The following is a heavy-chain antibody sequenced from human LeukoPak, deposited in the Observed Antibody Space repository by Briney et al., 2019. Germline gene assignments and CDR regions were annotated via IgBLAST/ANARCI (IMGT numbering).Heavy chain of an antibody. CDR3: ANGNRCTSPNCLGYYYFYMDV. D-gene: IGHD2-8*01. CDR2: FSGSGGTT. CDR1: GFTFSSYG. V-gene: IGHV3-23*01. J-gene: IGHJ6*03. Sequence: GGSLRLSCAASGFTFSSYGMNWVRQAPGRGLEWVSGFSGSGGTTYYADSVKGRFTISRDNSKNTLYLQMNSLRAEDTAVYYCANGNRCTSPNCLGYYYFYMDVWGKGTTVTVSS.